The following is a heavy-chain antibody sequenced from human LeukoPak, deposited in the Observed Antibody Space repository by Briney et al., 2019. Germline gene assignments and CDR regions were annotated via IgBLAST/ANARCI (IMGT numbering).Heavy chain of an antibody. CDR3: AKDMDTAMVLDYYYGMDV. J-gene: IGHJ6*02. CDR2: ISWDGGST. V-gene: IGHV3-43*01. D-gene: IGHD5-18*01. Sequence: GGSLRLSCAASGFTFDDYTMHWVRQAPGKGLEWVSLISWDGGSTYYADSVKGRFTISGDNSKNSLYLQMNSLRTEDTALYYCAKDMDTAMVLDYYYGMDVWGQGTTVTVSS. CDR1: GFTFDDYT.